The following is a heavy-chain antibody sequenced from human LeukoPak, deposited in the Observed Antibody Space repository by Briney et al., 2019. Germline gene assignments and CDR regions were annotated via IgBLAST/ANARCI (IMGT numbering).Heavy chain of an antibody. V-gene: IGHV3-23*01. CDR2: ISGSGGTA. CDR1: GFTFSNHV. D-gene: IGHD3-3*01. CDR3: AKQTYYDFWSGFHF. Sequence: GGSLRLSCAASGFTFSNHVMSWVRQAPGKGLEWVSAISGSGGTAHYPDSVKGRFTISRDNSKNTLYLQMNSLRAEDTAVYYCAKQTYYDFWSGFHFWGQGILVTVSS. J-gene: IGHJ4*02.